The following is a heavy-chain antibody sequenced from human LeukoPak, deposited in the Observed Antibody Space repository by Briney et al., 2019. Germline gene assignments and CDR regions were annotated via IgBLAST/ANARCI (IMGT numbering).Heavy chain of an antibody. CDR2: IIPIFGTA. V-gene: IGHV1-69*13. CDR3: ARGLGPYLDV. Sequence: GASVTVSCKASGGTFSSYAIGWVRQAPGQGLEWMGGIIPIFGTANYAQKFQGRVTITADESTSTAYMELSSLRSEDTAVYYCARGLGPYLDVWGQGTTVTVSS. J-gene: IGHJ6*02. D-gene: IGHD1-26*01. CDR1: GGTFSSYA.